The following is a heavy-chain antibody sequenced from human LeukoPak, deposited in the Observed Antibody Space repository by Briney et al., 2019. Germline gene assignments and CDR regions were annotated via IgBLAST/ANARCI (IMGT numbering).Heavy chain of an antibody. J-gene: IGHJ3*01. CDR2: INTNTGNP. CDR3: ARTLFHYDFCPLGR. CDR1: RYTFTSYA. Sequence: ASVKVSCKASRYTFTSYAMNWVRQAPGQGLEWMGWINTNTGNPTYAQGFTGRFVFSLDTSVSTAYLQISSLKAEDTAVYYCARTLFHYDFCPLGRWGQGTMVTVSS. D-gene: IGHD3-3*01. V-gene: IGHV7-4-1*02.